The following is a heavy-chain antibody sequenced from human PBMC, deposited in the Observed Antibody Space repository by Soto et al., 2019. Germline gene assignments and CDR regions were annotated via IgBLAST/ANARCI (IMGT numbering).Heavy chain of an antibody. V-gene: IGHV3-7*01. J-gene: IGHJ4*02. Sequence: GSLRLSCAASGFTFSSYWMSWVRQAPGKGLEWVANIKQDGSEKYYVDSVKGRFTISRDNAKNSLYLQMNSLRAEDTAVYYCARDSEGDCSGGSCYFDYWGQGTLVTVSS. CDR1: GFTFSSYW. D-gene: IGHD2-15*01. CDR3: ARDSEGDCSGGSCYFDY. CDR2: IKQDGSEK.